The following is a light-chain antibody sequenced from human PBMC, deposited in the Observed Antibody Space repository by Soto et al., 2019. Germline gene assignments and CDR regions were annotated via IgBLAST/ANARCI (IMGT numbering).Light chain of an antibody. J-gene: IGKJ1*01. CDR1: QSVSSS. Sequence: EIVVTQSPATLSVSPGERVTLSCRASQSVSSSLAWYQQRPGQAPRLLIYDTSTRAAGIAARFSGSGSGTEVTLTIRSLQSEDSAVDFCQQYVHWPPGAFGQGTTVEIK. CDR3: QQYVHWPPGA. V-gene: IGKV3-15*01. CDR2: DTS.